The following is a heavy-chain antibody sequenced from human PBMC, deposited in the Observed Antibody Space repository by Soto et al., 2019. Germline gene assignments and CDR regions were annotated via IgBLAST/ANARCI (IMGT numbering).Heavy chain of an antibody. D-gene: IGHD5-12*01. CDR1: GGSISNNNW. J-gene: IGHJ5*01. Sequence: QVQLQQSGPGLVKPSETLSLTCAVSGGSISNNNWWSWVRQPPGKGLEWIGEIYHSGRTNYNPSLKSRVSISAVKYTNHFSLNLNSVTAADTAIYYCARGGSGYDWFDSWGQGTLVTVSS. V-gene: IGHV4-4*02. CDR2: IYHSGRT. CDR3: ARGGSGYDWFDS.